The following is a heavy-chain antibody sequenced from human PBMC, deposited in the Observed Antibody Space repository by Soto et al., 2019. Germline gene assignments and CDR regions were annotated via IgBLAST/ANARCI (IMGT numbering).Heavy chain of an antibody. Sequence: QVQLVQSGAEVKKPGSSVNVSCKASGGTFSNHLISWVRQAPGQGLEWMGTIIPLFGILNYAQKLQGRVTISADKSTSTAYMELSSLRSDDTAVYYCASGSLYGSGSYPVDYWGQGTLVTDSS. CDR1: GGTFSNHL. CDR2: IIPLFGIL. CDR3: ASGSLYGSGSYPVDY. J-gene: IGHJ4*01. D-gene: IGHD3-10*01. V-gene: IGHV1-69*02.